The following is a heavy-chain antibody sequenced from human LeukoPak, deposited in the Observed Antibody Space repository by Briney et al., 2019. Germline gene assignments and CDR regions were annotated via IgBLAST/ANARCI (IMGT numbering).Heavy chain of an antibody. J-gene: IGHJ3*02. Sequence: KAGGSLRLSCAASGFTLSSYNMHWVRQAPGKGLEWVSSITPRSTYYIDSVKGRFTISRDSAENSLYLQMNSLRAEDTAIYYCARERVTTTAFDIWGQGTMVTVSS. D-gene: IGHD5-12*01. CDR1: GFTLSSYN. V-gene: IGHV3-21*01. CDR2: ITPRST. CDR3: ARERVTTTAFDI.